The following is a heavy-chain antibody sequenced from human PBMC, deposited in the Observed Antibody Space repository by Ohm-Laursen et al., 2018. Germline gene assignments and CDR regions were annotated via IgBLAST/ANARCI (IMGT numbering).Heavy chain of an antibody. J-gene: IGHJ5*02. CDR1: GFTFSTYW. Sequence: GSLRLSCAASGFTFSTYWMNWIRQAPGKGLEWASSISSSSSYIYYADSVKGRFTISRDNAKNSLCLQMNSLRAEDTAVYYCARESSYYDFWSGYYENWFDPWGQGTLVTVSS. CDR2: ISSSSSYI. D-gene: IGHD3-3*01. V-gene: IGHV3-21*04. CDR3: ARESSYYDFWSGYYENWFDP.